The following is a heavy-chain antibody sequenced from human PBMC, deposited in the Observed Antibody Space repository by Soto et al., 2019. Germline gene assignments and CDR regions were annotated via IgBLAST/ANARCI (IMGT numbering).Heavy chain of an antibody. D-gene: IGHD6-13*01. CDR1: GGTFRRYR. V-gene: IGHV1-69*13. J-gene: IGHJ4*02. Sequence: SLEVSCHSSGGTFRRYRFNWVRQARGQGLEWLGGIVPIYRTADYAQKFQGRVTITADESTRTVYLELSSLKSQDTALYYCARDSGAKLSSSWGQGTLVTSPQ. CDR3: ARDSGAKLSSS. CDR2: IVPIYRTA.